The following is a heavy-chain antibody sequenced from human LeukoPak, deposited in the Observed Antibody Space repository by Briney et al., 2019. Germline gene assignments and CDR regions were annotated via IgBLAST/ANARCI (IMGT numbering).Heavy chain of an antibody. Sequence: SETLFLTCTASGGSISSSPFNWGWIRQPPGKGLEWIGTIYYRGSTYSNPSLNSRVTISLDTSKNQFSLRLRSVTAADTALYYCARHYLSDGVLSTFDPWGQGTLVTVSS. CDR1: GGSISSSPFN. CDR2: IYYRGST. V-gene: IGHV4-39*01. J-gene: IGHJ5*02. D-gene: IGHD2-2*01. CDR3: ARHYLSDGVLSTFDP.